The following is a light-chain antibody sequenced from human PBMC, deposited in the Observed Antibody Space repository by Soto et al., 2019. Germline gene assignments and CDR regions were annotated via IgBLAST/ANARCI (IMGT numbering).Light chain of an antibody. CDR1: QSISNW. V-gene: IGKV1-5*03. J-gene: IGKJ1*01. CDR3: QQYSHFST. CDR2: EAS. Sequence: DIQLTQSPSTLSASVGDRVTISCRASQSISNWLAWYQQKPGIAPKLLIYEASRLESGVPSRFSGTGSETEFTLTISSLQPDDFATYYCQQYSHFSTFGQGTKVDIK.